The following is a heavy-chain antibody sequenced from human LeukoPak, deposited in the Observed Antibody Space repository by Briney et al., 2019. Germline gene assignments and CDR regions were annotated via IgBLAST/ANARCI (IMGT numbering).Heavy chain of an antibody. CDR3: ARAWGDYGDYSLDY. J-gene: IGHJ4*02. V-gene: IGHV3-21*01. Sequence: PGGSLRLSCAASGFTFNTYNMNWVRQAPGKGLEWVSSISSSSSSYIYYADSVKGRFTISRDNAKNSLYLQMNSLRAEDTAVYYCARAWGDYGDYSLDYWGQGTLVTVSS. CDR2: ISSSSSSYI. CDR1: GFTFNTYN. D-gene: IGHD4-17*01.